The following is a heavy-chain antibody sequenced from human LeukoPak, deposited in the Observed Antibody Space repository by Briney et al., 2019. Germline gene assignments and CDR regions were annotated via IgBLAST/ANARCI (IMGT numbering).Heavy chain of an antibody. CDR1: GYTFTSYG. V-gene: IGHV1-46*01. Sequence: ASVKVSCKASGYTFTSYGISWVRQAPGQGLEWMGIINPSGGSTSYAQKFQGRVTMTRNTSTSTVYMELSSLRSEDTAVYYCARDLRLGPQTGHKDYWGQGTLVTVS. J-gene: IGHJ4*02. CDR3: ARDLRLGPQTGHKDY. D-gene: IGHD7-27*01. CDR2: INPSGGST.